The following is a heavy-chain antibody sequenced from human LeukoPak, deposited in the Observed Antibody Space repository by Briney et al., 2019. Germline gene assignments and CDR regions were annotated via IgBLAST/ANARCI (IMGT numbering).Heavy chain of an antibody. Sequence: GGSLRLSCAASGFTFSNSAMNWVRQAPGKGLEWVSSISSSSSYIYYADSVKGRFTISRDNAKNSLYLQMNSLRAEDTAVYYCAREAAALRTFDYWGQGTLVTVSS. J-gene: IGHJ4*02. D-gene: IGHD6-13*01. CDR2: ISSSSSYI. CDR3: AREAAALRTFDY. CDR1: GFTFSNSA. V-gene: IGHV3-21*01.